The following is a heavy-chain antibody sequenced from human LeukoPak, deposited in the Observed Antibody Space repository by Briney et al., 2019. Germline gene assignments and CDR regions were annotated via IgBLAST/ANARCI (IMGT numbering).Heavy chain of an antibody. J-gene: IGHJ4*02. D-gene: IGHD3-22*01. V-gene: IGHV4-39*07. CDR2: ISYSGNT. Sequence: PSETLSLTCSVSGGSISSRTYYWGWIRQPPGKGLEWIGSISYSGNTYYNPSLKSRVTISVDTSKNQFSLKLSSVTAADTAVYYCARGGTGAYYDSSGYYYPLVYWGQGTLVTVSS. CDR3: ARGGTGAYYDSSGYYYPLVY. CDR1: GGSISSRTYY.